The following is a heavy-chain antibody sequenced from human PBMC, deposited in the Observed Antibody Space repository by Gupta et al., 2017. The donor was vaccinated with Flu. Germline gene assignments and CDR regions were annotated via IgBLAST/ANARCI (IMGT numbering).Heavy chain of an antibody. CDR3: TRGLKDCLSGNCYSWFDP. Sequence: EVQLVESGGGAVQPGRSLRISCVASGFTFDSYWMYWVRQVPGKGLVWVSRIDGEGTITNYADSVKGRFTISRDNAKNTLYLQMSSLRAEDTGIYYCTRGLKDCLSGNCYSWFDPWGQGTLVTVSS. D-gene: IGHD4-23*01. CDR2: IDGEGTIT. V-gene: IGHV3-74*02. CDR1: GFTFDSYW. J-gene: IGHJ5*02.